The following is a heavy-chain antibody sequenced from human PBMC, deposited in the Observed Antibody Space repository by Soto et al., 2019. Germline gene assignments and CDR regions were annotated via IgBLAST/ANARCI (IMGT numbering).Heavy chain of an antibody. J-gene: IGHJ4*02. CDR3: TTDFPSWWLVRKEGY. CDR2: IKSKTDGGTT. CDR1: GFTFSNAW. V-gene: IGHV3-15*01. D-gene: IGHD6-19*01. Sequence: EVQLVESGGGLVKPGGSLRLSCAASGFTFSNAWMSWVRQAPGKGLEWVGRIKSKTDGGTTDYAAPVKGRFTISRDDSTNTLYRQMNSLKTEDTAVYYCTTDFPSWWLVRKEGYWGQGTLVTVSS.